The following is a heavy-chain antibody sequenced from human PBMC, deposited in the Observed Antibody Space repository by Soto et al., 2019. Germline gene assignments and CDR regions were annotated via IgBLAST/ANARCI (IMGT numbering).Heavy chain of an antibody. Sequence: GGSLRVSCTASGLTLNGYSRNWVRQAPGKGLEWVSSISSSSNYIYYADSVKGRFTISRDNAKNSLYLQMNSLRAEDTAVYYCARGAVGEQWLVLSSVDYWGQGTLVTVSS. CDR1: GLTLNGYS. CDR3: ARGAVGEQWLVLSSVDY. CDR2: ISSSSNYI. J-gene: IGHJ4*02. V-gene: IGHV3-21*01. D-gene: IGHD6-19*01.